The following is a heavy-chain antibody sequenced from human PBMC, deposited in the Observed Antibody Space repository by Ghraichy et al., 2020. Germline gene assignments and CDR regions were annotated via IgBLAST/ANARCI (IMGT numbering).Heavy chain of an antibody. CDR2: FYYSGSS. V-gene: IGHV4-59*01. J-gene: IGHJ3*02. CDR3: ARGGPDTYDI. CDR1: GGSMTTYY. Sequence: SETLSLTCTVSGGSMTTYYWSWIRQRQGKGLEWIWYFYYSGSSNYNPSLKSRVTISVDTSKNQYSLKLNSVTAADTAVYYCARGGPDTYDIWGQGTMVSVAS.